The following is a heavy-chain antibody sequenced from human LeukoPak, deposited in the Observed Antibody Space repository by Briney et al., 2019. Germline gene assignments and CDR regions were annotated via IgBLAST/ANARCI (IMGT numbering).Heavy chain of an antibody. Sequence: ASVKVSCKTSGYTFTTYDINWVRQAPGQGLEWMGRISAYNDYTNYGQKLQGRVTMTTDTSANTAYMELRSLRSDDTAVYYCARVGTGTRSFDSWGQGTLVTVSS. V-gene: IGHV1-18*01. CDR3: ARVGTGTRSFDS. CDR2: ISAYNDYT. CDR1: GYTFTTYD. J-gene: IGHJ4*02. D-gene: IGHD1/OR15-1a*01.